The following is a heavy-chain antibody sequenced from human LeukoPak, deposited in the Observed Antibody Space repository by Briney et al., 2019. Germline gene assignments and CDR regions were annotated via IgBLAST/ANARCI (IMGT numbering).Heavy chain of an antibody. CDR3: ARRRGFMIY. J-gene: IGHJ4*02. V-gene: IGHV4-34*01. Sequence: SETLSLTCAVYGGSFSGYYWSWIRQPPGKGLERIGEINHSGSTNYNPSLKSRVTISVDTSKNQFSLKLSSVTAADTAVYYCARRRGFMIYWGQGTLVTVSS. CDR1: GGSFSGYY. CDR2: INHSGST. D-gene: IGHD3-16*01.